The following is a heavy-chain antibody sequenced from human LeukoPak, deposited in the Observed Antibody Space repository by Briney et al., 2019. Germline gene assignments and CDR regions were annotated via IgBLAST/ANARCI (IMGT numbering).Heavy chain of an antibody. J-gene: IGHJ4*02. V-gene: IGHV3-23*01. Sequence: GGSLRLSCAASGFTFSNYAMSWVRQAPGKGLEWVSGISGSGDSTYYADSVKGRFTISRDNSKNTLYLQMNSLRAEDTAVYYCARAPHSYRDYWGQGTLVTVSS. CDR1: GFTFSNYA. CDR3: ARAPHSYRDY. CDR2: ISGSGDST. D-gene: IGHD5-18*01.